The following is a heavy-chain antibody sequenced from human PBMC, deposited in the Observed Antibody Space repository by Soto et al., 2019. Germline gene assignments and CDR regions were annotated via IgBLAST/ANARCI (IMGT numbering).Heavy chain of an antibody. CDR2: IATSGDT. J-gene: IGHJ6*02. Sequence: EVQLVESGGGLVQPGGSLRLSCATSGFTFTSYDMHWVRQATGKGLEWVSGIATSGDTCYPATVEGRFTISRENGKNSVYLQMNNLRAGDTAVYYCAREAVASTRGYVYQRHAMDVRGQGTTVTVSS. CDR3: AREAVASTRGYVYQRHAMDV. CDR1: GFTFTSYD. D-gene: IGHD2-15*01. V-gene: IGHV3-13*01.